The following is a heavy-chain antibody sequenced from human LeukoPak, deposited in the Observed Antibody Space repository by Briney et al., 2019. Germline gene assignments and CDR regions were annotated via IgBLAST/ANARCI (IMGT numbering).Heavy chain of an antibody. D-gene: IGHD1-26*01. CDR3: ARSWELLLGDYFDY. CDR2: IKTDGSQI. J-gene: IGHJ4*02. Sequence: GGSLRLSCVASGFTFSSYWMTWVRQAPGKGLEWVANIKTDGSQIYYVDSVKGRFTIPRDNAKNSLYLQMNSLRAEDTAVYYCARSWELLLGDYFDYWGQGTLVTVSS. CDR1: GFTFSSYW. V-gene: IGHV3-7*01.